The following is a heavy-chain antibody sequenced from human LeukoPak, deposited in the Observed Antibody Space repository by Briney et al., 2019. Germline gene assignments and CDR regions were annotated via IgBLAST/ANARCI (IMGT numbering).Heavy chain of an antibody. CDR1: GYTFTSYA. CDR3: ARGRDGYIPYNWFDP. J-gene: IGHJ5*02. V-gene: IGHV1-3*03. CDR2: INAGTGNT. Sequence: ASVKVSCKASGYTFTSYAMHWVRQAPGQRLEWMGWINAGTGNTKFSQEFQGRVTFTRDTSASTAYMELTGLRSEVMAVYYCARGRDGYIPYNWFDPWGQGTLVTVSS. D-gene: IGHD5-24*01.